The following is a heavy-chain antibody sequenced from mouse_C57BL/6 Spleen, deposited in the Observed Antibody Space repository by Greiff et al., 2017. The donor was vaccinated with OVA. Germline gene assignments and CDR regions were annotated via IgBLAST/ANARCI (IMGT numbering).Heavy chain of an antibody. CDR2: IDPSDSYT. CDR3: ARQRDYDYAMDY. V-gene: IGHV1-59*01. J-gene: IGHJ4*01. Sequence: VKLQQPGAELVRPGTSVKLSCKASGYTFTSYWMHWVKQRPGQGLEWIGVIDPSDSYTNYNQKFKGKATLTVDTSSSTAYMQLSSLTSEDSAVYYCARQRDYDYAMDYWGQGTSVTVSS. CDR1: GYTFTSYW. D-gene: IGHD2-4*01.